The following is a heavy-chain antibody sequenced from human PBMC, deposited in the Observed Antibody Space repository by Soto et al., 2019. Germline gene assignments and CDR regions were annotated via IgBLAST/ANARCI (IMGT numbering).Heavy chain of an antibody. J-gene: IGHJ3*01. CDR2: IYSSGST. Sequence: EVQLVESGGGLIQPGGSPRLSCAASGFTFSSNDMNWVRQAPGKGLEWVSLIYSSGSTSYADSVKGRFTISRDNSKNTLYLQMSSLRAEDTAVYYCATRPLLPGAPWGQGTMVTVSS. CDR3: ATRPLLPGAP. V-gene: IGHV3-53*01. D-gene: IGHD3-22*01. CDR1: GFTFSSND.